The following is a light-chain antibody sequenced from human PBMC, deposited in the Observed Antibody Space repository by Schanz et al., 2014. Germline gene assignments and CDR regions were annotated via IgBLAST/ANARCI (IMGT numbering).Light chain of an antibody. V-gene: IGKV3-20*01. Sequence: EIVLTQSPATLSLSPGERATLSCRASQSVSSYLAWYQPKPGQAPRLLIYDASNRATGIPDRFSGSGSGTGSGTDFTLTISRLEPEDFGVYYCQQYGSSPRTFGQGTKLEIK. CDR2: DAS. CDR1: QSVSSY. J-gene: IGKJ2*01. CDR3: QQYGSSPRT.